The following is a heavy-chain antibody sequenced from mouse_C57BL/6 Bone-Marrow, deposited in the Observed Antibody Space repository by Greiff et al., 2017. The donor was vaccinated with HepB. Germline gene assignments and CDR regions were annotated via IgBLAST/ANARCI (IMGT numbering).Heavy chain of an antibody. J-gene: IGHJ1*03. CDR3: AFLLLRRGYFDV. Sequence: VQLQQSGAELARPGASVKLSCKASGYTFTSYGISWVKQRPGQGLEWIGEIYPRSGNTYYNEKFKGKATLTADKSSSTAYRELRSLTSEDSAVYFCAFLLLRRGYFDVWGTGTTVTVSS. CDR1: GYTFTSYG. V-gene: IGHV1-81*01. D-gene: IGHD1-1*01. CDR2: IYPRSGNT.